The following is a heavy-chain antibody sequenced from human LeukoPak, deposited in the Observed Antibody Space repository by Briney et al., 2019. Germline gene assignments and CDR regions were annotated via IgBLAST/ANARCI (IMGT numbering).Heavy chain of an antibody. CDR1: GFTFSSYE. J-gene: IGHJ6*03. Sequence: GGSLRLSCAASGFTFSSYEMNWVRQAPGKGLEWVSYISSSGSTIYYADSVKGRFTISRDNSKNTLYLQMNSLRAEDTAVYYCAKVRFGDQSNYMDVWGKGTTVTISS. V-gene: IGHV3-48*03. CDR3: AKVRFGDQSNYMDV. CDR2: ISSSGSTI. D-gene: IGHD3-10*01.